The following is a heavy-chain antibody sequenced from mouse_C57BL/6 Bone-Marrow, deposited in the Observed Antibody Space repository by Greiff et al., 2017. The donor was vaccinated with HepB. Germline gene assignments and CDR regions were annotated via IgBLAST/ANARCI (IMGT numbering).Heavy chain of an antibody. V-gene: IGHV5-17*01. D-gene: IGHD1-1*01. CDR1: GFTFSDYG. Sequence: VQLKQSGGGLVKPGGSLKLSCAASGFTFSDYGMHWVRQAPEKGLEWVAYISSGSSTIYYADTVKGRFTISRDNAKNTLFLQMTSLRSEDTAMYYCARRGTTVVAPYAMDYWGQGTSVTVSS. CDR2: ISSGSSTI. J-gene: IGHJ4*01. CDR3: ARRGTTVVAPYAMDY.